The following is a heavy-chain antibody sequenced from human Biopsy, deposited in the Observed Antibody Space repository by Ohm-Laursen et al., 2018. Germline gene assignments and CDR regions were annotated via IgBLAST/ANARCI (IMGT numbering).Heavy chain of an antibody. CDR1: GGSLSSSTYY. J-gene: IGHJ4*02. D-gene: IGHD5-12*01. CDR2: IFYNGST. Sequence: TLSLTCSVSGGSLSSSTYYWTWIRQPPGKGLECIGYIFYNGSTTYNPSLKSRVTISFDTSKNQFFLRLRSVTAADTAMYYCARLGSGDYFPTFFDFWGQGALVTVSS. CDR3: ARLGSGDYFPTFFDF. V-gene: IGHV4-61*01.